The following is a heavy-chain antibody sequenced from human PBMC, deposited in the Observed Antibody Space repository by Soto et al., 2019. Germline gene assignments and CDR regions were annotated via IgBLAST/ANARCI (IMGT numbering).Heavy chain of an antibody. J-gene: IGHJ6*02. V-gene: IGHV3-53*01. CDR3: ARAHDSSGYYRGSGYYYGMDV. Sequence: GGSLRLSCAASGFTVSSNYMSWVRQAPGKGLEWVSVIYSGGSTYYADSVKGRFTISRDNSKNTLYLQMNSLRAEDTAVYYCARAHDSSGYYRGSGYYYGMDVCGQVTTVTVSS. CDR1: GFTVSSNY. D-gene: IGHD3-22*01. CDR2: IYSGGST.